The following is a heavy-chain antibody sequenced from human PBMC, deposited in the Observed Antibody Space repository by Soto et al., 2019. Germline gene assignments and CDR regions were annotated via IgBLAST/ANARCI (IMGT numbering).Heavy chain of an antibody. D-gene: IGHD6-19*01. CDR1: GGSFSGYY. V-gene: IGHV4-34*01. J-gene: IGHJ5*02. CDR2: INHSGST. Sequence: SETLSLTCAVYGGSFSGYYWSWIRQPPGKGLEWIGEINHSGSTNYNPSLKSRVTISVDTSKNQFSLKLSSVTATDTAVYYCARGLGFAVAVDFDPWGQGTLVTVSS. CDR3: ARGLGFAVAVDFDP.